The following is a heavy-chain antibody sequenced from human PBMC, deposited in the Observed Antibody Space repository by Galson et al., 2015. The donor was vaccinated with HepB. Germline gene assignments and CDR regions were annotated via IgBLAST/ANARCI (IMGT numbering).Heavy chain of an antibody. D-gene: IGHD5-12*01. V-gene: IGHV1-2*06. J-gene: IGHJ4*02. Sequence: SVKVSCKASGYTFTGYYMHWVRQAPGQGLEWMGRINPNSGGTNYAQKFQGRVTMTRDTSLSTAYMELSRLRSDDTAVYYCARGRGYSGYDYYYFDYWGQGTLVTVSS. CDR2: INPNSGGT. CDR3: ARGRGYSGYDYYYFDY. CDR1: GYTFTGYY.